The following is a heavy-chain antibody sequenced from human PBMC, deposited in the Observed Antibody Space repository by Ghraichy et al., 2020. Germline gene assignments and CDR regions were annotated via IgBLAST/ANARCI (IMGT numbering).Heavy chain of an antibody. CDR3: ATHDYGVRGPPID. J-gene: IGHJ4*02. Sequence: GESLNISCAASGFTFSSYAMSWVRQAPGKGLEWVSAISGSGGSTYYADSVKGRFTISRDNSKNTLYLQMNSLRAEDTAVYYCATHDYGVRGPPIDWGQGTLVTVSS. CDR1: GFTFSSYA. CDR2: ISGSGGST. D-gene: IGHD4-17*01. V-gene: IGHV3-23*01.